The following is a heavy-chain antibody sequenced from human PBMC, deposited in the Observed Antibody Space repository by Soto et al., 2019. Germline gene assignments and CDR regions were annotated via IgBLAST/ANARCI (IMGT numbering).Heavy chain of an antibody. CDR2: ISASNGNT. V-gene: IGHV1-18*01. CDR1: GYPFTSYG. D-gene: IGHD2-15*01. J-gene: IGHJ6*02. CDR3: AIDSVRYCREGGCYQGYYYFAMDV. Sequence: ASVKVSCTASGYPFTSYGFSWVRQAPGQGLEWMGWISASNGNTNYAQKLQGRVTMTTDTSTGTAYMELRSLRSDDTATYYGAIDSVRYCREGGCYQGYYYFAMDVWG.